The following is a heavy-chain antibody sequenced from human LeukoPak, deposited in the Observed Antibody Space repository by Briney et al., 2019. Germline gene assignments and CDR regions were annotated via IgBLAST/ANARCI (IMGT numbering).Heavy chain of an antibody. CDR3: ARAYYDFWSGYFDY. D-gene: IGHD3-3*01. CDR2: IYYSGST. J-gene: IGHJ4*02. CDR1: GGSISSGDYY. V-gene: IGHV4-30-4*08. Sequence: PSETLSLTCTVSGGSISSGDYYWSWIRQPPGKGLEWIGYIYYSGSTNYNPSLKSRVTISVDTSKNQFSLKLSSVTAADTAVYYCARAYYDFWSGYFDYWGQGTLVTVSS.